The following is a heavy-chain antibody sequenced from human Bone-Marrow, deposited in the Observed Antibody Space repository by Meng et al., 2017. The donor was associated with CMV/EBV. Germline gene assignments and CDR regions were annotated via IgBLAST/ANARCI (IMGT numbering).Heavy chain of an antibody. Sequence: GSLRLSCTVSGGSISSSSYYWGWIRQPPGKGLEWIGSIYYSGSTYYNPSLKSRVTISVDTSKNQFSLKLSSVTAADTAVYYCARSVPAAIWWLYFDYWGQGTLVTVSS. CDR1: GGSISSSSYY. D-gene: IGHD2-2*01. V-gene: IGHV4-39*07. CDR2: IYYSGST. CDR3: ARSVPAAIWWLYFDY. J-gene: IGHJ4*02.